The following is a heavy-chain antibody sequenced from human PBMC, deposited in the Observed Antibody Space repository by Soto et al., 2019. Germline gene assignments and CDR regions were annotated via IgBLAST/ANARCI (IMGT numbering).Heavy chain of an antibody. CDR2: IYRTGGT. Sequence: SETLSLTCAVSGGSFTSNNWWTWFRQPPGQGLEGIGEIYRTGGTNYNPSLKSRVTITLDKSENQCSLKVTSLTAADTAVYYCASRDPGTSVDYWGQGTLVTVSS. J-gene: IGHJ4*02. CDR1: GGSFTSNNW. CDR3: ASRDPGTSVDY. D-gene: IGHD1-7*01. V-gene: IGHV4-4*02.